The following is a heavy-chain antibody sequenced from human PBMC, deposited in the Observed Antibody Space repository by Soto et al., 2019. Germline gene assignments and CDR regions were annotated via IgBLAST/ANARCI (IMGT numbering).Heavy chain of an antibody. D-gene: IGHD6-13*01. J-gene: IGHJ4*02. CDR1: GGSISSGGYS. Sequence: TLSLTCAVSGGSISSGGYSWSWIRQPPGKGLEWIGYIYHSGSTNYNPSLESRVIVSVDKSKNQFSLKLTSVTAADTAVYYCARARATIAAAAIFDCWGQGTLVTVSS. CDR3: ARARATIAAAAIFDC. CDR2: IYHSGST. V-gene: IGHV4-30-2*01.